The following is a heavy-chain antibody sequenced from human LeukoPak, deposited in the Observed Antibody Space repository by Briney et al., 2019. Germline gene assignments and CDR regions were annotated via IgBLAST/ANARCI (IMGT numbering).Heavy chain of an antibody. CDR2: INPSVGGT. J-gene: IGHJ4*02. V-gene: IGHV1-46*01. CDR3: ARVSRYSGYGGFDY. CDR1: GYGFTSYY. D-gene: IGHD5-12*01. Sequence: GASVKVSCKAFGYGFTSYYIHWVRQAPGQGLEWMGIINPSVGGTTYARKFQGRVTMTRDTSISTAYMELSRLRSDDTAVYYCARVSRYSGYGGFDYWGQGTLVTVSS.